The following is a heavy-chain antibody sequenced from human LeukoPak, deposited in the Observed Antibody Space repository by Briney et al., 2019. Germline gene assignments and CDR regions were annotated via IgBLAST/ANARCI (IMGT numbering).Heavy chain of an antibody. CDR1: GGSISSSNYY. CDR2: IYTSEST. V-gene: IGHV4-61*02. CDR3: ARVAATGTLYYYYYMDV. D-gene: IGHD6-13*01. J-gene: IGHJ6*03. Sequence: SETLSLTCSVSGGSISSSNYYWSWIRQPAGKGLEWIGRIYTSESTNYNPSLKSRVTISVDTSKNQFSLKLSSVTAADTAVYYCARVAATGTLYYYYYMDVWGKGTTVTISS.